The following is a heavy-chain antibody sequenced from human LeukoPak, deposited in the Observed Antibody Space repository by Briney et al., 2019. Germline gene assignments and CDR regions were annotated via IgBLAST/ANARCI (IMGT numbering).Heavy chain of an antibody. Sequence: ASVKVSCKASGYTFTSYYMHWVRQAPGQGLEWMGIINPSGGSTSYAQKFQGRVTMSRDTSTSTVYMELSSLRSEDTAMYYCARSCSSTSCYTGIATMDVWGKGTTVTVSS. CDR3: ARSCSSTSCYTGIATMDV. V-gene: IGHV1-46*03. J-gene: IGHJ6*03. CDR1: GYTFTSYY. CDR2: INPSGGST. D-gene: IGHD2-2*02.